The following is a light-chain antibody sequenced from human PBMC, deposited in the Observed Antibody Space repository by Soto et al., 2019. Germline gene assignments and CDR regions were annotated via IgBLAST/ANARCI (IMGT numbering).Light chain of an antibody. CDR1: QIVSSSY. CDR2: GAS. J-gene: IGKJ1*01. CDR3: QQYDNTWT. V-gene: IGKV3-20*01. Sequence: EIVLTQSPGTLSLSPGETATLSCRASQIVSSSYLAWYQQKPGQAPRLLIYGASSRATGIPDRFSGSGSGTDFILTISRLEPEDFAVYYCQQYDNTWTFGQGTKVEIK.